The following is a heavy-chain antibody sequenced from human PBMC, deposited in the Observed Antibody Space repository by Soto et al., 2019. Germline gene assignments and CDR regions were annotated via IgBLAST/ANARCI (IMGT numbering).Heavy chain of an antibody. CDR3: ARDRSITIFGVVITTPVFDY. CDR1: GGTFSSYA. V-gene: IGHV1-69*13. CDR2: IIPIFGTA. J-gene: IGHJ4*02. D-gene: IGHD3-3*01. Sequence: ASVKVSCKASGGTFSSYAISWVRQAPGQGLEWMGGIIPIFGTANYAQKFQGRVTITADESTSTAYMELSSLRSEDTAVYYCARDRSITIFGVVITTPVFDYWGQGTLVTVSS.